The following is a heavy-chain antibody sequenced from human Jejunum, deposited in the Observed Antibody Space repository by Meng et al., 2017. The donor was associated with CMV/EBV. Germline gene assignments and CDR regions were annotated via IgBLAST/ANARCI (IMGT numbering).Heavy chain of an antibody. V-gene: IGHV4-38-2*02. CDR3: ARGQSGGISNWFDP. D-gene: IGHD4-23*01. CDR2: VYHSGTT. J-gene: IGHJ5*02. CDR1: GYSISSGYY. Sequence: SGYSISSGYYWDWIRQPPGKGLEWIGSVYHSGTTYYNPSLKSRVTMSVDTSKYQFSLRLTSVTAADTAVYYCARGQSGGISNWFDPWGQGILVTVSS.